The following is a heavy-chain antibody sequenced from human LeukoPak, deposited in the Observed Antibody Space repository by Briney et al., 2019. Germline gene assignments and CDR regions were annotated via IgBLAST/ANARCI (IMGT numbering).Heavy chain of an antibody. CDR2: MYTGGST. Sequence: GSLRLSCAASGFTISTNYMSWVRQAPGKGLEWVSVMYTGGSTYYADSVKGRFTISRDNSKNTLYLQMNSLRAEDTALYYCARLVGASSSSPIAHWGHGTLVTVSS. CDR3: ARLVGASSSSPIAH. D-gene: IGHD2-8*02. V-gene: IGHV3-53*01. CDR1: GFTISTNY. J-gene: IGHJ4*01.